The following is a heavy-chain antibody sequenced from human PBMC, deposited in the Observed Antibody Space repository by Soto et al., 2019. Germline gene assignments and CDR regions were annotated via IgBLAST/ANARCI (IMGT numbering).Heavy chain of an antibody. Sequence: PSETLSLTCTVAGDSISNSYWSWSRQPPGKGLEWIGYLSNSGSTNYNPSLKSRVTMSVDTSKTQFSLNLNSVTDADTAVYYCARVIQAYWSGYLNWFDPWGQGTLVTVSS. CDR1: GDSISNSY. V-gene: IGHV4-59*01. J-gene: IGHJ5*02. CDR3: ARVIQAYWSGYLNWFDP. CDR2: LSNSGST. D-gene: IGHD3-3*01.